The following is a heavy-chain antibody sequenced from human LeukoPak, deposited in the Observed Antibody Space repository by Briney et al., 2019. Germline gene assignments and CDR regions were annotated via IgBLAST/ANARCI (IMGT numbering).Heavy chain of an antibody. Sequence: GGSLRLSCAASGFTFSSYWMNWVRQAPGKGLVWVSRIASDGNSTTYADSVKGRFSISRDNAKNTLYLQMNSLRVGDTAVYYCARGRPHGNNYWGQGTLVTVSS. CDR1: GFTFSSYW. J-gene: IGHJ4*02. CDR2: IASDGNST. D-gene: IGHD2/OR15-2a*01. V-gene: IGHV3-74*01. CDR3: ARGRPHGNNY.